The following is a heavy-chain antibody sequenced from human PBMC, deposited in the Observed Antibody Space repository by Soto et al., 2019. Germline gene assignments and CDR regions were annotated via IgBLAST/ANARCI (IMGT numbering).Heavy chain of an antibody. V-gene: IGHV3-7*01. CDR2: INPDGSVT. Sequence: GGSLRLCCAASGFTVSSNWMSWVRQAPGKGLEWVANINPDGSVTDYVDSVRGRFTISRDNARNSLYLQMNNLRAEDTAVYYCARGPNWGQGTLVTVSS. J-gene: IGHJ4*02. CDR3: ARGPN. CDR1: GFTVSSNW.